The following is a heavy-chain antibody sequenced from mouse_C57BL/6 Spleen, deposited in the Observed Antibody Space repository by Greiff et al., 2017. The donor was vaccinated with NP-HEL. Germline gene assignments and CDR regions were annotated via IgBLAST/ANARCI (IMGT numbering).Heavy chain of an antibody. CDR2: IDPSDSYT. V-gene: IGHV1-50*01. CDR1: GYTFTSYW. CDR3: ARRGDGYYDAMDY. Sequence: VQLQQSGAELVKPGASVKLSCKASGYTFTSYWMQWVKQRPGQGLEWIGEIDPSDSYTNYNQKFKGKATLTVDTSSSTAYMQLSSLTSEDSAVYYCARRGDGYYDAMDYGGQGTSVTVSS. D-gene: IGHD2-3*01. J-gene: IGHJ4*01.